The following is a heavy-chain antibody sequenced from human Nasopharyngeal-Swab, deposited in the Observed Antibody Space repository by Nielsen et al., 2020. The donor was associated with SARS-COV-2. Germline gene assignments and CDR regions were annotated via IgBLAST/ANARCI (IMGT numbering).Heavy chain of an antibody. CDR2: ISANNGNT. CDR3: ARDQWLVHYFDY. D-gene: IGHD6-19*01. V-gene: IGHV1-18*01. Sequence: ASVKVSCKASGYTFNNNGLSWVRQAPGQGLEWVGWISANNGNTNYAQKFRGRVTMTTDTSTSTAYMELRSLRSDDTAIYYCARDQWLVHYFDYWGQGTLVTVSS. J-gene: IGHJ4*02. CDR1: GYTFNNNG.